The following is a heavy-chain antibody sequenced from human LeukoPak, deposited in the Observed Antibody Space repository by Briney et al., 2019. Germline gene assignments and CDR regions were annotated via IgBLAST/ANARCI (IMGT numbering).Heavy chain of an antibody. V-gene: IGHV3-23*01. CDR2: ISGSGGST. Sequence: GGSLRLSCAASGFTFSSYAMSWVRQAPGKGLEWVSAISGSGGSTYYADSVKGRFTISRDNSKNTLYLQMNSLRAEDTVVYYCAKLNYDFWSGSDYWGQGTLVTVSS. CDR1: GFTFSSYA. CDR3: AKLNYDFWSGSDY. J-gene: IGHJ4*02. D-gene: IGHD3-3*01.